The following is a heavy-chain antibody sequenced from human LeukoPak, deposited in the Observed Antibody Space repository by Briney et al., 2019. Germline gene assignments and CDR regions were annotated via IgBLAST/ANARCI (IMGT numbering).Heavy chain of an antibody. D-gene: IGHD3-22*01. J-gene: IGHJ4*02. CDR2: IYYSGST. V-gene: IGHV4-39*07. Sequence: SETLSLTCTVSGGSISSSSYYWGWIRQPPGKGLEWIGSIYYSGSTYYNPSLKSRVTISVDTSKNQFSLKLSSVTAADTAVYYCAKATDSSGYRASSLDYWGQGTLVTVSS. CDR3: AKATDSSGYRASSLDY. CDR1: GGSISSSSYY.